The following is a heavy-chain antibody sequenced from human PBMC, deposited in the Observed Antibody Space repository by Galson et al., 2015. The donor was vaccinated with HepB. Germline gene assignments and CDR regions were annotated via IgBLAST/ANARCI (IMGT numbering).Heavy chain of an antibody. Sequence: SETLSLTCTVSGASIVSSSHYWGWIRQPPGKGLEWIGRIYYGGSGTTLYNPSLRSRVTISVDPPTNPFSLALKSVTAADTAVSYCARPRYCSSATCTAAFDYWGQGTLVTVSS. D-gene: IGHD2-2*01. J-gene: IGHJ4*02. CDR3: ARPRYCSSATCTAAFDY. CDR1: GASIVSSSHY. V-gene: IGHV4-39*01. CDR2: IYYGGSGTT.